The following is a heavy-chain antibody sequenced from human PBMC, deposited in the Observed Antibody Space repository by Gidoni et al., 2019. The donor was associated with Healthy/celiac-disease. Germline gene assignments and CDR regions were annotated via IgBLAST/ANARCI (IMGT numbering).Heavy chain of an antibody. Sequence: QVQLVQSGAEVKKPGSSVKVSCKASGGTFSSYAISWVRQAPGQGLEWMGGIIPIFGTANYAQKFQGRVTITADKSTSTAYMELSSLRSEDTAVYYCARGPITGDIPRYYWYFDLWGRGTLVTVSS. CDR1: GGTFSSYA. D-gene: IGHD7-27*01. J-gene: IGHJ2*01. CDR3: ARGPITGDIPRYYWYFDL. V-gene: IGHV1-69*06. CDR2: IIPIFGTA.